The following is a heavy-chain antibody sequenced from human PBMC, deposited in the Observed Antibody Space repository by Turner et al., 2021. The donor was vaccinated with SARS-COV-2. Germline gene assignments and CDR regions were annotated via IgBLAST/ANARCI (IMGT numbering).Heavy chain of an antibody. CDR2: ISYDGSNK. CDR1: GFPLSSYA. CDR3: ARDKTGGYYGPLDY. J-gene: IGHJ4*02. D-gene: IGHD3-22*01. V-gene: IGHV3-30-3*01. Sequence: QVQLVESGGGVVQPGRSLRPSCAASGFPLSSYARNWVRQAPGKGREWVAVISYDGSNKYYADSVKGRLTISRDNSKNTLYLQMNSLRAEDTAVYYCARDKTGGYYGPLDYWGQGTLVTVSS.